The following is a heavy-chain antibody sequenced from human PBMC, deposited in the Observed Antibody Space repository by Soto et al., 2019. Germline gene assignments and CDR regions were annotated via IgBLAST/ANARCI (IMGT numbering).Heavy chain of an antibody. Sequence: PSETLSLTCTVSGGSISSSSYYWGWILQPPGKGLEWIGSIYYSGSTYYNPSLKSRVTISVDTSKNQFSLKLSSVTAADTAVYYCARRVVAATVPRTRWFYPWGQGTLVTVSS. CDR1: GGSISSSSYY. CDR2: IYYSGST. CDR3: ARRVVAATVPRTRWFYP. D-gene: IGHD2-15*01. V-gene: IGHV4-39*01. J-gene: IGHJ5*02.